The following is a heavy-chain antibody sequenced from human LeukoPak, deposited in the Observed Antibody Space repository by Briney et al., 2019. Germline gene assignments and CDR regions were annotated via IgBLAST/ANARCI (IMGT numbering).Heavy chain of an antibody. CDR2: IYYSGST. CDR3: ARTNYYDSSGYYYLDY. CDR1: GGSISSSSYY. Sequence: SETLSLACTVSGGSISSSSYYWGWIRQPPGKGLEWIGSIYYSGSTYYNPSLKSRVTISVDTSKNQFSLKLSSVTAADTAVYYCARTNYYDSSGYYYLDYWGQGTLVTVSS. V-gene: IGHV4-39*01. J-gene: IGHJ4*02. D-gene: IGHD3-22*01.